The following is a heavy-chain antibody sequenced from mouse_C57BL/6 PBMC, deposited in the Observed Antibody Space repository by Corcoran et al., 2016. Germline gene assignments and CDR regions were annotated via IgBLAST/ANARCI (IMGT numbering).Heavy chain of an antibody. CDR2: INPNNGGT. D-gene: IGHD1-1*01. CDR1: GYTFTDYY. CDR3: AREEGGYYYGSSYAMDY. Sequence: EFQLQQSGPELVKPGASVKISCKASGYTFTDYYMNWVKQSHGKSLEWIGDINPNNGGTSYNQKFKGKATLTVDKSSSTAYMELRSLTSEDSAVYYCAREEGGYYYGSSYAMDYWGQGTSVTVSS. J-gene: IGHJ4*01. V-gene: IGHV1-26*01.